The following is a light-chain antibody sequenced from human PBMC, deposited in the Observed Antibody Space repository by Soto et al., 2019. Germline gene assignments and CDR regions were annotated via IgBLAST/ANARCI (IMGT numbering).Light chain of an antibody. CDR2: ATS. CDR3: QEYGSSPLYA. CDR1: QSVSSTY. Sequence: EIVLTQSPGTLSLSPWERATLSCRASQSVSSTYLAWYQQKPGQAPRLLIFATSSRATGIPDRFSGGGSGTDFTLTISRLEPEDFAVYYCQEYGSSPLYAFGQGTKLEIK. V-gene: IGKV3-20*01. J-gene: IGKJ2*01.